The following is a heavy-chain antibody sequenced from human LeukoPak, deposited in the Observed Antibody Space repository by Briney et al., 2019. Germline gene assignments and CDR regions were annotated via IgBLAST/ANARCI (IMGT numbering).Heavy chain of an antibody. CDR2: MYYSGST. V-gene: IGHV4-39*07. D-gene: IGHD3-10*01. Sequence: WETLSLTCTVSGGSISSSSYYWGWIRQPPGKGLEWIGSMYYSGSTYYNPSLKSRVTISVDTSKNQFSLKLSSVTAADTAVYYCAREYGSGSFSHHFDYWGQGTLVTVSS. CDR1: GGSISSSSYY. J-gene: IGHJ4*02. CDR3: AREYGSGSFSHHFDY.